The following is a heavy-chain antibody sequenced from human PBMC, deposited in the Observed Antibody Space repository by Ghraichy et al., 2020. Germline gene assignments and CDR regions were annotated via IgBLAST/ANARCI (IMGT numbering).Heavy chain of an antibody. CDR3: AKIIAAGDTGY. J-gene: IGHJ4*02. D-gene: IGHD6-13*01. CDR1: GFTFSTYA. CDR2: ISANGAIT. V-gene: IGHV3-23*01. Sequence: GGSLRLSCAASGFTFSTYALTWVRQAPGKGLDWVSSISANGAITLYAGSVKGRFTISRDNSRGTLYLQMTNLRADDTAVYYCAKIIAAGDTGYWGQGTLVTVSS.